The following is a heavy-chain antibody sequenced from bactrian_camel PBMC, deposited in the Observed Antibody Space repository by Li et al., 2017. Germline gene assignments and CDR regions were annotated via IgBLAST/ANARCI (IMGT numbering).Heavy chain of an antibody. Sequence: HVQLVESGGGSVQAGGSLLLSCEVSGSIDGTNCIGWFRQYPGKEREGVAVLWIGGATTSYADSVKGRFTISRDNAKDTLYLQMNSLKIEDTAVYYCALGSSRQATMTARGKGTQVTVS. J-gene: IGHJ4*01. CDR1: GSIDGTNC. D-gene: IGHD3*01. V-gene: IGHV3S53*01. CDR2: LWIGGATT.